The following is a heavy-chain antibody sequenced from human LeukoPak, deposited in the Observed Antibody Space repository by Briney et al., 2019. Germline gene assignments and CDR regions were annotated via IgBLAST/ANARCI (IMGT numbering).Heavy chain of an antibody. D-gene: IGHD3-16*01. Sequence: PSQTLSLTCAISGDSVSSNNAAWNWIRQSPSRGLEWLGNTYYRSRWYNGYAASVISRITINSDTSRNQFSLQLNSVTPEDTSVYYCARGGSYAFDYWGQGTPVTVSS. CDR2: TYYRSRWYN. CDR1: GDSVSSNNAA. CDR3: ARGGSYAFDY. J-gene: IGHJ4*02. V-gene: IGHV6-1*01.